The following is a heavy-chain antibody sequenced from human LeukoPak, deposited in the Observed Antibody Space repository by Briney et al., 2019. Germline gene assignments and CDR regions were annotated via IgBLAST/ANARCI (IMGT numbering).Heavy chain of an antibody. CDR3: ANSPAYCSGGSCHFDY. V-gene: IGHV1-69*02. D-gene: IGHD2-15*01. Sequence: ASVKVSCKASGYTFTGHYMHWVRQAPGQGLEWMGRIIPILAIANYAQKFRGRVTITADKSTSTAYMELSSLKSDDTAVYYCANSPAYCSGGSCHFDYWGQGTLVTVSS. CDR1: GYTFTGHY. CDR2: IIPILAIA. J-gene: IGHJ4*02.